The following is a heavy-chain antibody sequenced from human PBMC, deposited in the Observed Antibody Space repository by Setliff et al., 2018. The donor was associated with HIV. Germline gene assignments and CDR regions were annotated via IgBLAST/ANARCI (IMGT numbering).Heavy chain of an antibody. CDR3: ARGIAAAEGYFDY. Sequence: SETLSLTCTVSGGSISSDSYYWTWIRQYPGRGLEWIGYIYYSGTAYYKPSLRSRVTISLDTSKNQFSLKLSSVTAADTAVYYCARGIAAAEGYFDYWGQGTLVTVSS. CDR2: IYYSGTA. J-gene: IGHJ4*02. V-gene: IGHV4-31*03. CDR1: GGSISSDSYY. D-gene: IGHD6-13*01.